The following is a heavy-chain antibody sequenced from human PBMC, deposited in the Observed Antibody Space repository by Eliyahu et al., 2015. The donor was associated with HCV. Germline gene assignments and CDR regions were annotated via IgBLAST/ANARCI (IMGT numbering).Heavy chain of an antibody. V-gene: IGHV3-73*02. J-gene: IGHJ4*02. Sequence: EVQLVESGGGLAQPGGSLKLSCAAYGFXFXGXAXXXVRQASGKGXEWVGRIRRKADSYETAYAASVKGRFTVSRDDSKNTAYLQMNSLKTEDTAVYYCTRALYFYDSSGYFGYFDYWGQGILVTVSS. CDR3: TRALYFYDSSGYFGYFDY. CDR2: IRRKADSYET. CDR1: GFXFXGXA. D-gene: IGHD3-22*01.